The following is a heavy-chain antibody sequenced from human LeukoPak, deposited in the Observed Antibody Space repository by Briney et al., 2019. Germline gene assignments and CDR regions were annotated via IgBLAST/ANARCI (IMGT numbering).Heavy chain of an antibody. D-gene: IGHD1-7*01. V-gene: IGHV5-51*01. Sequence: GESLKISCKGSGYSFTSYWIGWVRQMPGKGLEWMGIIYPGDSDTRYSPSFRGQVTISADKSISTAYLQWSSLKASDTAMYYCARMSGGSITGTTGWFDPWGQGTLVTVSS. CDR3: ARMSGGSITGTTGWFDP. CDR1: GYSFTSYW. J-gene: IGHJ5*02. CDR2: IYPGDSDT.